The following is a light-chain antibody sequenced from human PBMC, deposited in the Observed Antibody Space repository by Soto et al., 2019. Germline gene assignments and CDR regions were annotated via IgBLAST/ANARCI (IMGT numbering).Light chain of an antibody. V-gene: IGKV1-5*01. CDR1: QSIDRW. CDR2: DTS. J-gene: IGKJ1*01. CDR3: QQYENNPWT. Sequence: DIQMTQSPSNLSASVGXRVTITCRASQSIDRWLAWYQQKPGEAPKFLIYDTSILEAGVPSRFSGSGSGTEFTLTISSLQSDDFATYYCQQYENNPWTFGQGTKVDIK.